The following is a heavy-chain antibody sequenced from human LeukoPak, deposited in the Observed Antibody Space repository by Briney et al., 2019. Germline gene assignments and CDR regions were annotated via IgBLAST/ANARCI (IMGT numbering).Heavy chain of an antibody. CDR2: IRSDGSNE. J-gene: IGHJ4*02. CDR1: GFTFSTSW. V-gene: IGHV3-30*02. Sequence: GGSLRLSCAASGFTFSTSWMTWVRQAPGKGLEWVAFIRSDGSNEYYTHSVKGRFTISRDNSKNTLYLQMSTLRAEDTAVYYCANQNSEIHSYYFDYWGQGTLVTVSS. CDR3: ANQNSEIHSYYFDY. D-gene: IGHD1-26*01.